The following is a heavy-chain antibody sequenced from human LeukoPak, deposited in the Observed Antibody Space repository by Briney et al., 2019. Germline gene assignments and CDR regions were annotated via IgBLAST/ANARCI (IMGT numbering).Heavy chain of an antibody. CDR2: IYYSGST. CDR1: GGSISSSSYY. J-gene: IGHJ4*02. CDR3: ARVISGGRDY. Sequence: SETLSLTCTVSGGSISSSSYYWGWIRQPPGKGLEWIGSIYYSGSTYYNPSLKSRVTISVDTSKNQFSLKLSSVTAADTAVYYCARVISGGRDYWGQGTLVTVSS. D-gene: IGHD3-10*01. V-gene: IGHV4-39*01.